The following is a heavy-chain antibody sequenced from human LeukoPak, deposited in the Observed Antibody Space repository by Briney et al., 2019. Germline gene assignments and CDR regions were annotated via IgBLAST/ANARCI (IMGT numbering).Heavy chain of an antibody. CDR3: ARQAIDSSGYYSYYFDY. J-gene: IGHJ4*02. D-gene: IGHD3-22*01. Sequence: PSETLSLTCTVSSGSISSYYWSWIRQPPGKGLEWIGYIYYSGSTNYNPSLKSRVTISVDTSKNQFSLKLSSVTAADTAVYYCARQAIDSSGYYSYYFDYWGQGTLVTVSS. V-gene: IGHV4-59*08. CDR1: SGSISSYY. CDR2: IYYSGST.